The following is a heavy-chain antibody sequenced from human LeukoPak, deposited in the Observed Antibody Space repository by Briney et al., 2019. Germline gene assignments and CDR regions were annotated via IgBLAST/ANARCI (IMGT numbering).Heavy chain of an antibody. CDR2: INHSGST. Sequence: SETLSLTCAVYGGSFSGYYWSWIRQPPGKGLEWIGEINHSGSTSYNPSLKSRVTISVDTSKNQFSLKLSSVTAADTAVYYCAGGYCSSTSCHRYFDYWGQGTLVTVSS. CDR3: AGGYCSSTSCHRYFDY. CDR1: GGSFSGYY. D-gene: IGHD2-2*01. V-gene: IGHV4-34*01. J-gene: IGHJ4*02.